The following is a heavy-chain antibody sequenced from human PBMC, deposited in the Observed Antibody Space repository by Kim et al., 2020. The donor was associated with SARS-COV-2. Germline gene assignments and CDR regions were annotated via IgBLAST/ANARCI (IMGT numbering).Heavy chain of an antibody. CDR2: LNPGNGFT. D-gene: IGHD3-16*01. V-gene: IGHV1-3*01. Sequence: ASVKVSCKTSGYTFTTFGLHWLRQAPGQSLEWMGWLNPGNGFTEYSQKFQGRVAITRDTSASTMYMELSSLRYEDTSIYFCARGPGLGDMGGGGFDIWGQGTKVTVAS. J-gene: IGHJ3*02. CDR3: ARGPGLGDMGGGGFDI. CDR1: GYTFTTFG.